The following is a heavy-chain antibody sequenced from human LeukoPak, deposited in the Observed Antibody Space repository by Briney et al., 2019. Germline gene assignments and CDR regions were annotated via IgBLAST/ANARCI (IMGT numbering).Heavy chain of an antibody. CDR2: TYPADFDT. D-gene: IGHD1-14*01. Sequence: GESPKISCQGSGYIFTNYWIGWVRQMPGKGLEWVGITYPADFDTQYSPSFHGHVTISVDKSTSTAYLQWSSLKTSDTATYYCAWRKYFSTWFEPWGQGTLVTVSS. CDR3: AWRKYFSTWFEP. J-gene: IGHJ5*02. V-gene: IGHV5-51*01. CDR1: GYIFTNYW.